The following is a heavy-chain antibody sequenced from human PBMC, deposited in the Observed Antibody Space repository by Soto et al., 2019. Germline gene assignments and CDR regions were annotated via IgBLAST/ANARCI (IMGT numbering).Heavy chain of an antibody. D-gene: IGHD2-2*01. J-gene: IGHJ6*03. V-gene: IGHV3-11*01. CDR2: ISSSGSTI. CDR1: GFTFSDYY. Sequence: GESLKISCAASGFTFSDYYMSWIRQAPGKGLEWVSYISSSGSTIYYADSVKGRFTISRDNAKNSLYLQMKSLRAEDTTVYYCAREEVVPAAMGGGYYYYMDVWGKGTTVTVSS. CDR3: AREEVVPAAMGGGYYYYMDV.